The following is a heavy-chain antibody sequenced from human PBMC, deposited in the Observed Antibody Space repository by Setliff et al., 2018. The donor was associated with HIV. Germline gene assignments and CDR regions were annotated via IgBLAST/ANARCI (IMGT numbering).Heavy chain of an antibody. V-gene: IGHV1-69*13. CDR1: GGTFRSYS. CDR2: IIPFIDAT. J-gene: IGHJ4*02. Sequence: SVKVSCKASGGTFRSYSINWVRQATGQGFEWMGAIIPFIDATHYAQSFQGRLTITADESSNTAYMELSSLRLHDTAVYYCAKAAVEMTTIAFGGPPGYWGQGTLVTVSS. D-gene: IGHD3-16*01. CDR3: AKAAVEMTTIAFGGPPGY.